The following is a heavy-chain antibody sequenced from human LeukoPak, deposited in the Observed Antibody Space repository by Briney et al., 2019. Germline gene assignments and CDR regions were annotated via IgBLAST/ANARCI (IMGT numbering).Heavy chain of an antibody. V-gene: IGHV3-23*01. CDR1: GFIYSNYA. J-gene: IGHJ4*02. CDR2: ISGSGGTT. CDR3: AREVGPVDY. Sequence: GGSLRLSCAASGFIYSNYAINWVRQAPGKGLEWVSTISGSGGTTYYADSVKGRFTISRDNSKNTLYLQMASLRAEDTAVYYCAREVGPVDYWGQGTLVTVSS.